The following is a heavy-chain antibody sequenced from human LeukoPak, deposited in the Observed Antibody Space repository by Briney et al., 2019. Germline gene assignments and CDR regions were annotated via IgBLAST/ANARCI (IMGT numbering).Heavy chain of an antibody. CDR1: GYIFSTYG. Sequence: GASVKVSCKASGYIFSTYGISWVRQAPGQGLEWMGCISGYNGNTNYAQKLQGRVTMTTDTSTSTAYMELRSLRSDDTAVYYCARRRSEEFDFDCWGQGTLFTVFS. D-gene: IGHD3-10*01. CDR2: ISGYNGNT. CDR3: ARRRSEEFDFDC. J-gene: IGHJ4*02. V-gene: IGHV1-18*01.